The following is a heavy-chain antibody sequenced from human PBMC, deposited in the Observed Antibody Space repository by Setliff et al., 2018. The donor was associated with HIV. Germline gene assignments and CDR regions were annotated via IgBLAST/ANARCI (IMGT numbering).Heavy chain of an antibody. Sequence: ASETLSLTCTVSGGSISSASYCWSWIRQPAGKGLEWIGHIYTSGSTNYNPSLKSRVTISVDTSKDQFSLKLSAVTAADTAIYYCARGLGYSSPRRGIDSWGPGTLVTVSS. J-gene: IGHJ5*01. CDR3: ARGLGYSSPRRGIDS. D-gene: IGHD6-13*01. CDR1: GGSISSASYC. V-gene: IGHV4-61*09. CDR2: IYTSGST.